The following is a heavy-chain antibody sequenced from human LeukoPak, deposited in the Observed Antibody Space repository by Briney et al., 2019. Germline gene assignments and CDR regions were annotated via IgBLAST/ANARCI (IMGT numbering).Heavy chain of an antibody. CDR3: ARFTGWYSRYYFDY. CDR1: GSTFSSYW. D-gene: IGHD2-15*01. Sequence: PGGSLRLSCAASGSTFSSYWMSWVREAPGKGLEWVANIKQDGSEKYYVDSVKGRFTISRDNAKNSLYLQMNSLRAEDTAVYYCARFTGWYSRYYFDYWGQGTLVTVSS. CDR2: IKQDGSEK. V-gene: IGHV3-7*01. J-gene: IGHJ4*02.